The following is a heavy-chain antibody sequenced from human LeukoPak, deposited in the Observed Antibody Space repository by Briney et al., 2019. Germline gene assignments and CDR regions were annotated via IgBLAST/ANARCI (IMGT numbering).Heavy chain of an antibody. J-gene: IGHJ6*03. CDR1: GYSFTSYW. Sequence: GESLKISCKGSGYSFTSYWIGWVRQMPGKGLEWMGIIYPGDSDTRYSPSFQGQVTISADKSISTAYLQWSSLKASDTAMYYCARQRSYSGGYFISRGYYMDVWGKGTTVTVSS. CDR3: ARQRSYSGGYFISRGYYMDV. V-gene: IGHV5-51*01. D-gene: IGHD1-26*01. CDR2: IYPGDSDT.